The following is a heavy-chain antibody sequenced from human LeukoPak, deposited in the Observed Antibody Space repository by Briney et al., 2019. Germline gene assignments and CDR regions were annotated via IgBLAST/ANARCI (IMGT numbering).Heavy chain of an antibody. CDR3: ARDPGYYYDSSGYWFDY. V-gene: IGHV1-46*01. CDR2: INPSGGST. Sequence: ASVKVSCKASGYTFPTYYMHWVRQAPGQGLEWMGIINPSGGSTSYAQKFQGRVTMTRDMSTSTVYMELSSLRSEDTAVYYCARDPGYYYDSSGYWFDYWGQGTLVTVSS. D-gene: IGHD3-22*01. CDR1: GYTFPTYY. J-gene: IGHJ4*02.